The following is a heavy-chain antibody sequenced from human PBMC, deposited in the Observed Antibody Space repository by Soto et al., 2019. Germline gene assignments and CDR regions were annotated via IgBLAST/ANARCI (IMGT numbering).Heavy chain of an antibody. CDR1: GFTFSSYG. V-gene: IGHV3-30*18. Sequence: GGSLRLSCAASGFTFSSYGMHWVRQAPGKGLEWVAVISYDGSNKYYADSVKGRFTISRDNSKNTLYLQMNSLRAEDTAVYYCAKDVTKAEGIAAPRAFDIWGQGTMVTVSS. D-gene: IGHD6-25*01. J-gene: IGHJ3*02. CDR2: ISYDGSNK. CDR3: AKDVTKAEGIAAPRAFDI.